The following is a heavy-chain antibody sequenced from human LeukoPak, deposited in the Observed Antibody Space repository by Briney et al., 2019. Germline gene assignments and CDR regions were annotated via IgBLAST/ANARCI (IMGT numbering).Heavy chain of an antibody. J-gene: IGHJ6*04. Sequence: GGSLRLSCAASGFTFSSYGMHWVRQAPGKGLEWVAVISYDGSNKYYADSVKGRFTISRDNSKNTLYLQMNSLRAEDTAVYYCAKNADYYGSGSYAQGYYGVDVWGKGTTVTVSS. CDR2: ISYDGSNK. V-gene: IGHV3-30*18. D-gene: IGHD3-10*01. CDR1: GFTFSSYG. CDR3: AKNADYYGSGSYAQGYYGVDV.